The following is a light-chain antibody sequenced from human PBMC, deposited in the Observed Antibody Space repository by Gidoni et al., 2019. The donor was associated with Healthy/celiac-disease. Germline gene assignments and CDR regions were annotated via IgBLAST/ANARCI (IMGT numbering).Light chain of an antibody. V-gene: IGKV1-27*01. CDR1: QGISNY. CDR3: QKYNSALPFT. CDR2: AAS. Sequence: DIQMTQSPSSLSASVGDRVTITCRASQGISNYLAWYQQKPGKVPKLLIYAASTLQSGVPSRFSGSGSGTDFTLTISSLQPEDVATDYCQKYNSALPFTFGPGTKVDIK. J-gene: IGKJ3*01.